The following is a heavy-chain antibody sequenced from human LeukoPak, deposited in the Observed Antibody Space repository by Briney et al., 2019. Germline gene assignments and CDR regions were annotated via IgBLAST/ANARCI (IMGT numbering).Heavy chain of an antibody. J-gene: IGHJ6*02. CDR3: ARHFLGELPDMDV. Sequence: GESLKISCQGSGYSFTSYWISWVRQMPGKGLEWMGRIDPSDSYTKYSPSYQGHVTISGDESISTAYLQWSSLKASDTAMYYCARHFLGELPDMDVWGQGTTVTVSS. V-gene: IGHV5-10-1*01. CDR1: GYSFTSYW. D-gene: IGHD1-26*01. CDR2: IDPSDSYT.